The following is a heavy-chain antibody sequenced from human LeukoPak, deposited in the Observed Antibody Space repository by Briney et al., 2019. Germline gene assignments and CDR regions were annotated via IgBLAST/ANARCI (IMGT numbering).Heavy chain of an antibody. CDR3: ARIRRMGGSYYSGISAFDI. CDR2: IYTSGST. CDR1: GGSISSYY. Sequence: SETLSLTCTVSGGSISSYYWSWIRQPAGKGLEWIGRIYTSGSTNYNPSLKSRVTMSVDTSKNQFSLKLSSVTAADTAVYYCARIRRMGGSYYSGISAFDIWGQGTMVTVSS. D-gene: IGHD1-26*01. J-gene: IGHJ3*02. V-gene: IGHV4-4*07.